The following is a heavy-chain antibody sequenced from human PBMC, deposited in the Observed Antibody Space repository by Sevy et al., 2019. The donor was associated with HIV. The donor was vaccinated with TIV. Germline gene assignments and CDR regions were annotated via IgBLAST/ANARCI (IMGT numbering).Heavy chain of an antibody. D-gene: IGHD2-15*01. CDR1: AINIRDYW. CDR2: INPDGSKI. J-gene: IGHJ4*02. CDR3: VRAIQLAASY. Sequence: GGSLRLSCEASAINIRDYWMNWVRQAPGKGLEWVANINPDGSKIYYADSVKGRFTVSRDYAKNSVFLQMTSLGAEDTAVYYCVRAIQLAASYWGQGMLVTVSS. V-gene: IGHV3-7*02.